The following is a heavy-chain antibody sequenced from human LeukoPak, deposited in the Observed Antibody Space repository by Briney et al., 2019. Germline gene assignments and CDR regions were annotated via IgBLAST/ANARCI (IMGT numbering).Heavy chain of an antibody. CDR2: IIPIFGTA. V-gene: IGHV1-69*05. J-gene: IGHJ4*02. Sequence: SVKVSCMASGGTFSSYAISWVRQAPGQGLGWMGGIIPIFGTANYAQKFQGRVTITTDESTSTAYMELGSLRSEDTAVYYCARSPGGNARTWLDYWGQGTLVTVSS. CDR1: GGTFSSYA. D-gene: IGHD4-23*01. CDR3: ARSPGGNARTWLDY.